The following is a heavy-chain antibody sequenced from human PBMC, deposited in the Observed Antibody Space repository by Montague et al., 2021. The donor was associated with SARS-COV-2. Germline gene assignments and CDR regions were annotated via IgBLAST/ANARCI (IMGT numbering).Heavy chain of an antibody. CDR3: ARVTDYYYDTSGYWDAFDI. D-gene: IGHD3-22*01. CDR2: IYPGASDT. Sequence: QSGAEVKEPGESLKISCKGSGYSFISYWIGWVHQMPGKGLEWIGIIYPGASDTRYSPSFQGQVTISADKSISTAYLQWSSLKASDTATYYCARVTDYYYDTSGYWDAFDIWGKGTMVTVSS. CDR1: GYSFISYW. V-gene: IGHV5-51*07. J-gene: IGHJ3*02.